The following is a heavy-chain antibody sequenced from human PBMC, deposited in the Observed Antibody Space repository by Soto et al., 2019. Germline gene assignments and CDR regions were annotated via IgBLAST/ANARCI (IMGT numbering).Heavy chain of an antibody. Sequence: PGGSLRLSCGASGFDFSDFHISWVRQAPGKGLEWISYISSSLGHTDYAESVKGRFTISRDNAKSSVFLEMSDLRSDDTAVYYCAANWNFGLNFWGQGTLVTVSS. CDR2: ISSSLGHT. J-gene: IGHJ4*02. CDR1: GFDFSDFH. V-gene: IGHV3-11*03. D-gene: IGHD1-1*01. CDR3: AANWNFGLNF.